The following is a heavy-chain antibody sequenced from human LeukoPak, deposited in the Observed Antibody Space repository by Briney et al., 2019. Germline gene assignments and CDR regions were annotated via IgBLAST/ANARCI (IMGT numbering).Heavy chain of an antibody. CDR1: GYTFTSYG. J-gene: IGHJ1*01. CDR3: ARDSVVVAATGYFQH. V-gene: IGHV1-18*01. D-gene: IGHD2-15*01. Sequence: ASVKVSCKASGYTFTSYGISWVRQAPGQGLEWMGWISAYNGNTNYAQKLQGRVTMTTDTSTSTAYMELRSLRSDDTVVYYCARDSVVVAATGYFQHWGQGTLVTVSS. CDR2: ISAYNGNT.